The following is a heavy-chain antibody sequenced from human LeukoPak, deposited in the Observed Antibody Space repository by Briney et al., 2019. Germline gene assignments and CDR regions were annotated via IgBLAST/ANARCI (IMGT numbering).Heavy chain of an antibody. J-gene: IGHJ6*02. D-gene: IGHD2-2*02. Sequence: GASVKVSCKASGGTFSSYAISWVRQAPGQGLEWMGRIIPIFGIANYAQKSQGRVTITADKSTSTAYMELSSLRSEDTAVYYCARDYCSSTSCYTDYYYGMDVWGQGTTVTVSS. CDR3: ARDYCSSTSCYTDYYYGMDV. CDR1: GGTFSSYA. CDR2: IIPIFGIA. V-gene: IGHV1-69*04.